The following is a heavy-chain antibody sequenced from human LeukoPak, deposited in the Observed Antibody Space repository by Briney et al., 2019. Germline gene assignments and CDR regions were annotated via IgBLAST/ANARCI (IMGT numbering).Heavy chain of an antibody. CDR3: ARGDPHADL. CDR1: GFAFSTYG. CDR2: ITISGQTK. V-gene: IGHV3-48*03. J-gene: IGHJ5*02. Sequence: PGGSLRLSCAASGFAFSTYGMSWVRQAPGKGLEWIADITISGQTKNYADSVKGRFTISRDNAMNSLYLQMNSLGGEDTGVFYCARGDPHADLWGQGTLVTVSS.